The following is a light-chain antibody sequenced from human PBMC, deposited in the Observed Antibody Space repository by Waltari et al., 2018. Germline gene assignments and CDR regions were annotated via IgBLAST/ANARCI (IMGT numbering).Light chain of an antibody. V-gene: IGLV3-21*04. CDR2: YDH. CDR3: QVWDNSGDRWV. CDR1: HLERKG. J-gene: IGLJ3*02. Sequence: SYVLTQPSSVSAAPGTSAGLTRGGNHLERKGVHWYHQNAGQAPVLVIYYDHDRPAGIPERFSGSKSGNTATLTISRVEAGDEAGSGDEADYYCQVWDNSGDRWVFGGGTRLTVL.